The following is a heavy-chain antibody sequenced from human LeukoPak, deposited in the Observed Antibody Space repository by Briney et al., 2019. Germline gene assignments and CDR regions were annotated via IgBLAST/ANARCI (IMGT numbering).Heavy chain of an antibody. CDR1: GGSINSGGYY. V-gene: IGHV4-61*08. CDR3: ARGMQARLDYFDY. CDR2: IYYSGTT. Sequence: SETLSLTCTVSGGSINSGGYYWSWIRQHPGKGLEWIGYIYYSGTTYYNPSLKSRVTISVDTSKNQFSLKLSSVTAADTAVYYCARGMQARLDYFDYWGQGTLVTVFS. J-gene: IGHJ4*02. D-gene: IGHD4-11*01.